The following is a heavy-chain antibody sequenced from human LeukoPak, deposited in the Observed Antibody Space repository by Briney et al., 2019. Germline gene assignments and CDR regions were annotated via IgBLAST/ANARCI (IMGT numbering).Heavy chain of an antibody. CDR1: GFTFSSYA. J-gene: IGHJ4*02. Sequence: GRSLRLSCAASGFTFSSYAMHWVRQAPGKGLEWVAVISYDGSNKYYADSVKGRFTISRDNSKNTLFLQMNSLRAEDTAIYYCARDYLDYQSTGSYNVDWGQGTLVTVSS. D-gene: IGHD3-22*01. CDR3: ARDYLDYQSTGSYNVD. CDR2: ISYDGSNK. V-gene: IGHV3-30-3*01.